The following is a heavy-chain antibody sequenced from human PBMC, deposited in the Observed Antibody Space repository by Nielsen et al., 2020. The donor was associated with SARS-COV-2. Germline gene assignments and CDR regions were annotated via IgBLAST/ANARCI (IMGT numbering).Heavy chain of an antibody. V-gene: IGHV4-61*01. Sequence: SETLSLTCTVSGGSVSSGSYYWSWIRQPPGKGLEWIGYIYYSGSTNYNPSLKSRVTISVDTSKNQFSLKLSSVTAADTAVYYCARVTPYMASAFDIWGQGTMVTVSS. CDR3: ARVTPYMASAFDI. J-gene: IGHJ3*02. CDR2: IYYSGST. D-gene: IGHD2-2*02. CDR1: GGSVSSGSYY.